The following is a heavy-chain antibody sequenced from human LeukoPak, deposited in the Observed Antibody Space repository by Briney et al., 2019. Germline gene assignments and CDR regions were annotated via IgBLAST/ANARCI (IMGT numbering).Heavy chain of an antibody. CDR3: GRGLRYSESYVVEE. J-gene: IGHJ4*02. D-gene: IGHD5-12*01. V-gene: IGHV1-46*01. CDR2: IYPRDGST. Sequence: ASVKVSCKASGYTFTSNYIHWVRQAPGQGLEWMGMIYPRDGSTSYAQKFQGRVTVTRDTSTSTVHMELSGLRSEDTAVYHCGRGLRYSESYVVEEWSQGTLVTASS. CDR1: GYTFTSNY.